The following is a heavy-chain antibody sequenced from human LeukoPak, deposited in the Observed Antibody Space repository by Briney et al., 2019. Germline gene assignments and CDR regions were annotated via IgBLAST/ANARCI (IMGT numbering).Heavy chain of an antibody. CDR3: AKRSSLNYFDS. Sequence: GGSLRLSCAASGFTFSNFGMSWVRQAPGNGLEWVSAISAGGGTYYADTVKGRFTISRDNSKNTLYLQMSSLRAEDTAVCYCAKRSSLNYFDSWGQGTLVTVSS. CDR1: GFTFSNFG. D-gene: IGHD3-16*01. V-gene: IGHV3-23*01. CDR2: ISAGGGT. J-gene: IGHJ4*02.